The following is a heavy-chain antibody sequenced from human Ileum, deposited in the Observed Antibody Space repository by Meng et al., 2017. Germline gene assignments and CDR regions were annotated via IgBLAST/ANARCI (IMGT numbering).Heavy chain of an antibody. V-gene: IGHV4-4*07. CDR2: MSITGGT. Sequence: SETLSLTCTVSGGSISSYFWSWIRQPAGKGLEWLGRMSITGGTNYNPSLKSRITMSGDTSKNQFSLKLTSVTAADTAVYYCVREGSGWYSDYWGHGTLVTVSS. D-gene: IGHD6-19*01. CDR3: VREGSGWYSDY. J-gene: IGHJ4*01. CDR1: GGSISSYF.